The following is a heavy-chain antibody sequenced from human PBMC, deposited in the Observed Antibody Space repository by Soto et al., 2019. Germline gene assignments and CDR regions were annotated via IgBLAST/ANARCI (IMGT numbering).Heavy chain of an antibody. V-gene: IGHV3-21*01. CDR1: GFTFSSYT. Sequence: EVQLVESGGGLVMPGGSLRLSCAASGFTFSSYTMNWVRQAPGKGLEWVSSITSSGTYTYFADSVKGRFTISRDNAKNSLYLQMNSRRVEDTAVYYCARDSGVWGYWGQGTLVTVSS. D-gene: IGHD1-26*01. CDR2: ITSSGTYT. CDR3: ARDSGVWGY. J-gene: IGHJ4*02.